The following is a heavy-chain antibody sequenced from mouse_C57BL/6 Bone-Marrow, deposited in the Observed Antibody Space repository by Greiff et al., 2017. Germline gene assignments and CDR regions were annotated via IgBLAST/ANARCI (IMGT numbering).Heavy chain of an antibody. CDR1: GYTFTSYW. Sequence: VHLVESGAELARPGASVKMSCKASGYTFTSYWITWVKQRPGQGLEWIGDIYPGSGSTNYNAKFKSKATLTVDTSSSPAYMQLRSLPSEDSALYFCAATVVATSVYWGQGTTLTVCS. V-gene: IGHV1-55*01. J-gene: IGHJ2*01. CDR3: AATVVATSVY. D-gene: IGHD1-1*01. CDR2: IYPGSGST.